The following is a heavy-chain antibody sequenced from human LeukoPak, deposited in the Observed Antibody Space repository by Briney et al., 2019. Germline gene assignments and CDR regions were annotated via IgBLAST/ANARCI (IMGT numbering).Heavy chain of an antibody. D-gene: IGHD6-13*01. Sequence: ASVKVSCKASGYSFASYGISWVRQAPGQGLEWMGRIIPILGIANYAQKFQGRVTITADKSTSTAYMELSSLRSEDTAVYYCARWPPGIAAASPSNWGQGTLVTVSS. V-gene: IGHV1-69*04. J-gene: IGHJ4*02. CDR2: IIPILGIA. CDR3: ARWPPGIAAASPSN. CDR1: GYSFASYG.